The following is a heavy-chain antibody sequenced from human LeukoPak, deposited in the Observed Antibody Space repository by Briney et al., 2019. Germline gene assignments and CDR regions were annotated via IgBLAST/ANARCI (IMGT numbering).Heavy chain of an antibody. J-gene: IGHJ4*02. Sequence: PSETLSLTCTVSGGSISNYYWTWIRQPAGKGLEWIGRIYTSGGTNYNPSLKSRVTMSVDTSTNQFSLKLSSVTAADTAMYYCARAAEYSSGWYPFDFWGQGILVTVSA. D-gene: IGHD6-19*01. V-gene: IGHV4-4*07. CDR3: ARAAEYSSGWYPFDF. CDR2: IYTSGGT. CDR1: GGSISNYY.